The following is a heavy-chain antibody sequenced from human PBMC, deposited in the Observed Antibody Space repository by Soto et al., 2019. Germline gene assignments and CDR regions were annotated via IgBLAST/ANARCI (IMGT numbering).Heavy chain of an antibody. CDR3: AKSSVRGIKHS. CDR1: GDSLSRGGYY. J-gene: IGHJ4*02. Sequence: QVQLQESGPGLVKPSQTLSLPCTVSGDSLSRGGYYWSWIRQHPGKGLEWIGYIYFSGSAYYNPSLKSRVTMSIDTSKNQFSLRLTSLTAADTAVYYCAKSSVRGIKHSWGQGTLAIVSS. CDR2: IYFSGSA. D-gene: IGHD3-10*01. V-gene: IGHV4-31*03.